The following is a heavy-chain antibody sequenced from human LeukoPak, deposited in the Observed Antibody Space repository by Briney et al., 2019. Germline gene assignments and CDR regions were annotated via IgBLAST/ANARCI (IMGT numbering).Heavy chain of an antibody. Sequence: ASVKVSRKASGYTFTGYYMHWVRQAPGQGLEWMGRINLNSGGTNYAQKFQGRVTMTRDTSISTVYMELSRLRSDDTVVYYCAREDLPGPDYWGQGTLVTVSS. J-gene: IGHJ4*02. CDR2: INLNSGGT. D-gene: IGHD1-14*01. V-gene: IGHV1-2*05. CDR3: AREDLPGPDY. CDR1: GYTFTGYY.